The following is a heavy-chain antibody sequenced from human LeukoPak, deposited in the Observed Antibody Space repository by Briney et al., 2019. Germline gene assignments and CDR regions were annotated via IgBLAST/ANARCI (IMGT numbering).Heavy chain of an antibody. Sequence: GGSLRLSCAASGFPFSYYGFHWVRQAPGKGLEWVAFIRYDGHDKFYAKSVKGRFTISRDTSRNTLYLQMNSLRAEDTAVYYCAKIHGATSGGYLDYWGQGTLVTVSS. J-gene: IGHJ4*02. CDR2: IRYDGHDK. CDR3: AKIHGATSGGYLDY. V-gene: IGHV3-30*02. D-gene: IGHD1-26*01. CDR1: GFPFSYYG.